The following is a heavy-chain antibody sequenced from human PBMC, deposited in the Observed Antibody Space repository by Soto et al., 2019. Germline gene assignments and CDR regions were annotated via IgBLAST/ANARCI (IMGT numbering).Heavy chain of an antibody. V-gene: IGHV3-15*01. CDR2: IKSRTDGGTT. CDR1: GFSFSNTW. D-gene: IGHD4-17*01. CDR3: TTAGDYGDFGAFDV. J-gene: IGHJ3*01. Sequence: EMQLVESGGGLIKPGGSLRLSCAGSGFSFSNTWMHWVRQAPGKGLEWLARIKSRTDGGTTDYAAPVKGTFTISRDDSKDTLYLQMNSLKSEDTGGYYCTTAGDYGDFGAFDVWGQGTIVTVSS.